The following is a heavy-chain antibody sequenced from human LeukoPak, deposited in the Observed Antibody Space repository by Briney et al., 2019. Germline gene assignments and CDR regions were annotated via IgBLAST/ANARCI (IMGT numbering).Heavy chain of an antibody. CDR2: INANSGGI. CDR3: ARGEGVNYRYSGFGYFNAVDY. J-gene: IGHJ4*02. D-gene: IGHD3-16*02. V-gene: IGHV1-2*02. CDR1: GYTFTSNY. Sequence: GASVKVSCKAFGYTFTSNYMHWVRQAPGQGLEWMGWINANSGGIKYAQKFQGRVTMTRDTSISTAYMELSRLRSDDTAVYYCARGEGVNYRYSGFGYFNAVDYWGQGTLVTVSS.